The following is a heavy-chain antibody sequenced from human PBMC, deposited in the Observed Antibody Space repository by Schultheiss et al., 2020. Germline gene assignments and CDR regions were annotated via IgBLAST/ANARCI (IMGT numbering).Heavy chain of an antibody. CDR1: GGSISSGGYY. J-gene: IGHJ4*02. CDR2: IYYSGST. V-gene: IGHV4-31*03. D-gene: IGHD3-22*01. Sequence: SETLSLTCTVSGGSISSGGYYWSWIRQHPGKGLEWIGYIYYSGSTYYNPSLKSRVTISVDTSKNQFSLKLSSVTAADTAVYYCARDNPSGSSFDYWGQGTLGTVSS. CDR3: ARDNPSGSSFDY.